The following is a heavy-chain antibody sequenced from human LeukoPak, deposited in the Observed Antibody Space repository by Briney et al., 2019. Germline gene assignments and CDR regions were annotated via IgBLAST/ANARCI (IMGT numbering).Heavy chain of an antibody. D-gene: IGHD6-13*01. CDR3: ARLPRTAIAAYYFDY. CDR1: GGSISSYY. CDR2: IYYSGST. Sequence: SETLSLTCTVSGGSISSYYWSWIRQPPGKGLEWLGYIYYSGSTNYNPSLKSRVTISVDTSKNQFSLKLSSVTAADTAVYYCARLPRTAIAAYYFDYWGQGTLVTVSS. J-gene: IGHJ4*02. V-gene: IGHV4-59*08.